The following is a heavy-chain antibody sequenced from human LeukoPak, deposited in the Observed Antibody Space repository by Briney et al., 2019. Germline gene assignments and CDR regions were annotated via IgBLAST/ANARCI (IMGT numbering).Heavy chain of an antibody. CDR2: IIPIFGTA. Sequence: ASVKVSCKASGYTFSSYAISWVRQAPGQGLEWMGGIIPIFGTANYAQKLQGRVTMTTDTSTSTAYMELRSLRSDDTAVYYCARVMGIAVAAADYWGQGTLVTVSS. V-gene: IGHV1-18*01. CDR3: ARVMGIAVAAADY. J-gene: IGHJ4*02. D-gene: IGHD6-19*01. CDR1: GYTFSSYA.